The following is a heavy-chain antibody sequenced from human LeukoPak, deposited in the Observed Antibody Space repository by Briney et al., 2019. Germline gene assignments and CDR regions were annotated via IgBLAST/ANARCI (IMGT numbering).Heavy chain of an antibody. CDR1: GFTFSSYG. J-gene: IGHJ4*02. Sequence: GGSLRLSCAASGFTFSSYGMHWVRQAPGKGLEWVAFIRYDGSNKYYADSVRGRFTISRDNSKNTLYLQMNSLRAEGTAVYYCAKAYSSAWDDPFDYWGQGALVTVSS. CDR2: IRYDGSNK. V-gene: IGHV3-30*02. D-gene: IGHD6-19*01. CDR3: AKAYSSAWDDPFDY.